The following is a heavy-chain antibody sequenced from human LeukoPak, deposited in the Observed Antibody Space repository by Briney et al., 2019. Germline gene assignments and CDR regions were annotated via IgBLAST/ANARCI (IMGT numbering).Heavy chain of an antibody. V-gene: IGHV1-8*01. CDR2: MNPNSDNT. D-gene: IGHD3-3*01. CDR3: ARARDFWGFDI. J-gene: IGHJ3*02. CDR1: GYTFTNYD. Sequence: ASVKVSFTASGYTFTNYDINWVRQATGQGLEWMGWMNPNSDNTGSAQKFQGRVTMTRDTSITTAYMELSSLRSEDTAVYYCARARDFWGFDIWGQGTMVTVSS.